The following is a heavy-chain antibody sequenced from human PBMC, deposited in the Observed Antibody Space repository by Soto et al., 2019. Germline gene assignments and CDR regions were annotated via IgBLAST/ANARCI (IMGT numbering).Heavy chain of an antibody. CDR3: ARGRRRSTPYYYGMDV. J-gene: IGHJ6*02. CDR2: ISSSGSST. V-gene: IGHV3-11*04. CDR1: GFIFVDYY. Sequence: GGSLRLSCAASGFIFVDYYMGWIRQAPGKGLEWVSYISSSGSSTYYVDSVRGRFTISRDNAKNSLYLQMDSLGAEDTAVYYCARGRRRSTPYYYGMDVWGQGTTVTVSS.